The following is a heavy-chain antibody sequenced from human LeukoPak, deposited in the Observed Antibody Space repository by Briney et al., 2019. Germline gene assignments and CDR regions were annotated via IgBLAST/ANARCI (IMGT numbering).Heavy chain of an antibody. D-gene: IGHD5-24*01. CDR2: ISRSGSTI. CDR1: GYSISSGYY. V-gene: IGHV3-11*04. J-gene: IGHJ4*02. CDR3: ARDGYNSHFDY. Sequence: PSETLSLTCTVSGYSISSGYYWGWIRQAPGKGLEWVSYISRSGSTIYYADSVKGRFTISRDNAKNSLYLQMNSLRAEDTAVYYCARDGYNSHFDYWGQGTLVTVSS.